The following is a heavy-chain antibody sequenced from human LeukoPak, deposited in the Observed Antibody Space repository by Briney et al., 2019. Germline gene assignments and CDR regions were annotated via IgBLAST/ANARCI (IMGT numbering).Heavy chain of an antibody. D-gene: IGHD1-1*01. Sequence: PGGSLRLSCAASGFTFSTYPMSWVRQAPGKGLEWVSGISGSGGSTYYADSVKGRFTISRDISKNTLYLQMNSLRAEDTAVYYCAKYDLHSPAYYYYYMDVWGKGTTVTVSS. CDR3: AKYDLHSPAYYYYYMDV. J-gene: IGHJ6*03. V-gene: IGHV3-23*01. CDR1: GFTFSTYP. CDR2: ISGSGGST.